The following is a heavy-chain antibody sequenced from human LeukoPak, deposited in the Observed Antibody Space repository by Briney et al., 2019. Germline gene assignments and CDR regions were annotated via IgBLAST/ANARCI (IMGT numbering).Heavy chain of an antibody. CDR2: IKHDGSEK. D-gene: IGHD3-3*01. J-gene: IGHJ4*02. Sequence: GGSLRLSCAASGFIFTGYFMSWVRQAPGKGLEWVASIKHDGSEKYYVDSVRGRFTISRDNTKNLLYLQMSSLRAEDTAVYYCAADRGWRTSGYYLYYFEYWGQGTLVTFSS. V-gene: IGHV3-7*01. CDR1: GFIFTGYF. CDR3: AADRGWRTSGYYLYYFEY.